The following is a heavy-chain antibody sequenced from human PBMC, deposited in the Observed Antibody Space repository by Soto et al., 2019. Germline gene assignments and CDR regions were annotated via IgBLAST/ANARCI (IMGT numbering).Heavy chain of an antibody. CDR2: ISGSGGST. CDR3: AKMGYDILTGYYEPGTAYFDY. V-gene: IGHV3-23*01. Sequence: PGGSLRLSCAASGFTFSSYAMSWVRQAPGKGLEWVSAISGSGGSTYYADSVKGRFTISRDNSKNTLYLQMNSLRAEDTAVYYCAKMGYDILTGYYEPGTAYFDYWGQGTLVTVSS. CDR1: GFTFSSYA. D-gene: IGHD3-9*01. J-gene: IGHJ4*02.